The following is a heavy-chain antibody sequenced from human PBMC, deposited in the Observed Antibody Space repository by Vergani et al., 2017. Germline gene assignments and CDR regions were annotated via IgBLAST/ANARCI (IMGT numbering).Heavy chain of an antibody. Sequence: EVQLVESGGGLVQPGGSLRLSCAASGFTFSSYWMHWVRQAPGKGLVWVSRINSDGSSTSYADSVKGRFTISRDNAKNTLYLQMNSLRAEDTAVYYCARLAPYYYDSSGFHYYYYGMDVWGQGP. D-gene: IGHD3-22*01. CDR1: GFTFSSYW. J-gene: IGHJ6*02. CDR3: ARLAPYYYDSSGFHYYYYGMDV. V-gene: IGHV3-74*01. CDR2: INSDGSST.